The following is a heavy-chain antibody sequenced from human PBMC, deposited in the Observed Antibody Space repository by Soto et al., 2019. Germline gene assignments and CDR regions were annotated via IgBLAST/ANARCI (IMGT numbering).Heavy chain of an antibody. V-gene: IGHV4-30-2*01. CDR2: MYHSGST. CDR1: GGSISSGGYS. J-gene: IGHJ5*01. CDR3: ARAHDYGDYQFDS. Sequence: SETLSLTCAVSGGSISSGGYSWSWIRQPPGKGLEWIGYMYHSGSTYYNPSLKSRVTISIDRSKNQFSLKLSSVTAADTAVYYCARAHDYGDYQFDSWGQATLVT. D-gene: IGHD4-17*01.